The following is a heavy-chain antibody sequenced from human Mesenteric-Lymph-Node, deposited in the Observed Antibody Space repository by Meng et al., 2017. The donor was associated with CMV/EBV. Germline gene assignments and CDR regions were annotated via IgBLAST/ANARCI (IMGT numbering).Heavy chain of an antibody. D-gene: IGHD4-11*01. Sequence: SCAASGFTFSSHWMHWVRQAPGKGLVWVSRINSDGSSTSYADSVKGRITISRDNAKNTLYLQMDSLRADDTAVYYCAKEKEGSKDYWGQGTLVTVSS. CDR1: GFTFSSHW. V-gene: IGHV3-74*01. J-gene: IGHJ4*02. CDR2: INSDGSST. CDR3: AKEKEGSKDY.